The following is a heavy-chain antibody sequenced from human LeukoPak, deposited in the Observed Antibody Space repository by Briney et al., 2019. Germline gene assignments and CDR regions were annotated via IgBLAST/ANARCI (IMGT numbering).Heavy chain of an antibody. D-gene: IGHD3-16*01. V-gene: IGHV3-64*01. CDR3: ARGDGYYYYYMDV. J-gene: IGHJ6*03. CDR1: GFTFSSYA. CDR2: ISSNGGST. Sequence: GGSLRLSCAAFGFTFSSYAMHWVRQAPGKGLEYVSAISSNGGSTYYANSVKGRFTISRDNSKNTLYLQMGSLRAEDMAVYYCARGDGYYYYYMDVWGKGTTVTVSS.